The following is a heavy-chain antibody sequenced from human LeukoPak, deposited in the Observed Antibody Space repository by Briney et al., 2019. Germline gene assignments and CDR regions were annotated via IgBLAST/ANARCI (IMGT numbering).Heavy chain of an antibody. V-gene: IGHV1-18*01. J-gene: IGHJ6*03. CDR1: GYTFTSYG. Sequence: ASVKVSCKASGYTFTSYGISWVRQAPGQGLEWMGWISAYNGNANYAQKLQGRVTMTTDTSTSTAYMELRSLRSDDTAVYYCARVYYYGSGSYGDPYYYYYYYMDVWGKGTTVAISS. D-gene: IGHD3-10*01. CDR2: ISAYNGNA. CDR3: ARVYYYGSGSYGDPYYYYYYYMDV.